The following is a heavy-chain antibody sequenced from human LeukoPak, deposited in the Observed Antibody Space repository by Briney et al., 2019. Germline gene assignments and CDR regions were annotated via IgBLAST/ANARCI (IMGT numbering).Heavy chain of an antibody. Sequence: GGSLRLSCAASGFTFSSYAMSWVRQAPGKGLEWVSSISSSSSYIYYADSVKGRFTISRDNAKNSLYLQMNSLRAEDTAVYYCARAPMVRGVITSFDYWGQGTLVTVPS. V-gene: IGHV3-21*01. D-gene: IGHD3-10*01. CDR1: GFTFSSYA. CDR2: ISSSSSYI. J-gene: IGHJ4*02. CDR3: ARAPMVRGVITSFDY.